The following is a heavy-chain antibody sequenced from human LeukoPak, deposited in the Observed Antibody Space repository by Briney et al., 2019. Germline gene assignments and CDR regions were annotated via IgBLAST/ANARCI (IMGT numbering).Heavy chain of an antibody. Sequence: PGGSLRLSCAASGFTFDEYGMSWVRQAPGKGLEWVAGINWNGGSTGYADSVKGRFTISRDNAKTSLYLQMNSLRAEDTALYYCAREGVNNNWFDPWGQGTLVTVSS. CDR3: AREGVNNNWFDP. CDR1: GFTFDEYG. CDR2: INWNGGST. V-gene: IGHV3-20*04. D-gene: IGHD3-16*01. J-gene: IGHJ5*02.